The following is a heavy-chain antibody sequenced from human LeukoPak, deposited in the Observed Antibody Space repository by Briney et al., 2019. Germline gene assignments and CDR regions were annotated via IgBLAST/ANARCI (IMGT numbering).Heavy chain of an antibody. V-gene: IGHV4-38-2*01. CDR2: IYHSGST. D-gene: IGHD2-21*01. CDR3: ARGRGGGDWGYFDY. CDR1: GYSISSGYY. J-gene: IGHJ4*02. Sequence: SETLSLTCAVSGYSISSGYYWGWIRQPPGKGLEWIGSIYHSGSTYYNPSLKSRVTISVDTSKNRFSLKLSSVTAADTAVYYCARGRGGGDWGYFDYWGQGTLVTVSS.